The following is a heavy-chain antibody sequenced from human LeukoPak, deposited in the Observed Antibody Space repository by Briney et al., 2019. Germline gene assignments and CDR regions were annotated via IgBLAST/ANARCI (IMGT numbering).Heavy chain of an antibody. CDR3: GRVGGSYGPCDY. D-gene: IGHD3-16*01. V-gene: IGHV3-74*01. J-gene: IGHJ4*02. Sequence: GGSLRLSCAASGFPFRSYWMHWVRQAPGKGLVWVSRINSDGSSTSYADSVKGRFTISRDNDKNTLYLQMNSLRADDTAVYYCGRVGGSYGPCDYWGQGTLVTVSS. CDR1: GFPFRSYW. CDR2: INSDGSST.